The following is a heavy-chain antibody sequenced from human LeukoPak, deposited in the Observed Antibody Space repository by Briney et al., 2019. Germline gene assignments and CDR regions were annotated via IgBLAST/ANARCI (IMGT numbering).Heavy chain of an antibody. CDR2: INPNSGGT. CDR1: GYTFTGYY. V-gene: IGHV1-2*06. J-gene: IGHJ4*02. Sequence: ASVKVSCKASGYTFTGYYMHWVRQAPGQGLEWMGRINPNSGGTNYAQKFQGRVTMTRDTSISTAYMEPSRLRSDDTAVYYCARCDFWSGYYSGDYFDYWGQGTLVTVSS. CDR3: ARCDFWSGYYSGDYFDY. D-gene: IGHD3-3*01.